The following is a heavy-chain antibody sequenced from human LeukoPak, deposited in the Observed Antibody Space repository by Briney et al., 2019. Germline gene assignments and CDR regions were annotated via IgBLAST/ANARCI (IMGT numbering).Heavy chain of an antibody. V-gene: IGHV3-23*01. J-gene: IGHJ5*02. CDR2: ISGSGGST. CDR3: AKRGQVGYSSPHNWFDP. Sequence: GGSLRLSCAASGFTFSSYAMSWVRQAPGKGLEWVSAISGSGGSTYYADSVKGRFTISRDNSKNTLYLQMNSLRAEDTAVYYCAKRGQVGYSSPHNWFDPWGRESWSPSPQ. CDR1: GFTFSSYA. D-gene: IGHD6-13*01.